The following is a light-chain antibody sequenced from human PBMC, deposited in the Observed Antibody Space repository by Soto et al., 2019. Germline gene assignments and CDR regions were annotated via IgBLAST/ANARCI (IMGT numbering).Light chain of an antibody. CDR2: LNSDGSH. V-gene: IGLV4-69*01. CDR1: SGHSSYA. CDR3: QTWGTGLVV. J-gene: IGLJ2*01. Sequence: QLVLTQSPSASASLGASVKLTCTLSSGHSSYAIAWHQQQPEKGPRYLMKLNSDGSHSKGDGIPDRFSGSSSRAERYLTISSLQSEDEADYYSQTWGTGLVVFGGGTKLTVL.